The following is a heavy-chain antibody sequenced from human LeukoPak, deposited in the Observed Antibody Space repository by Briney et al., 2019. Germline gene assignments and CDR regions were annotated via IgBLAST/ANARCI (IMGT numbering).Heavy chain of an antibody. J-gene: IGHJ4*02. D-gene: IGHD2-2*02. CDR1: GFAFSSYA. V-gene: IGHV3-30*14. CDR2: ISYDGSNK. Sequence: GGSLRLSCAASGFAFSSYAMHWVRQAPGKGLEWVAVISYDGSNKYYADSVKGRFTISRHNSKNTLYLQMNSLRAEDTAVYYCARDLRYCSSTSCYTSDYWGQGTLVTVSS. CDR3: ARDLRYCSSTSCYTSDY.